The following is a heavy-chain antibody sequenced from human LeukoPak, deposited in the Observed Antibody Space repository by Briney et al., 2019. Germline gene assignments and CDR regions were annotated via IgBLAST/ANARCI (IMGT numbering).Heavy chain of an antibody. D-gene: IGHD6-19*01. V-gene: IGHV3-66*01. CDR1: GFIVSENY. J-gene: IGHJ6*02. CDR2: VYSGGLT. Sequence: TGGSLRLSCAASGFIVSENYMSWVRQAPGKGLEWVSTVYSGGLTFYAAPVKGRFSISRDNSKNTLYLQMSSLRAEDTAVYYCVRDRWPGLGDFWGQGTTVTLSS. CDR3: VRDRWPGLGDF.